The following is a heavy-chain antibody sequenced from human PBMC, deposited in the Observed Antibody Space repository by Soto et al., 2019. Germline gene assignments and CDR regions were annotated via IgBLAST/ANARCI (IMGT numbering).Heavy chain of an antibody. J-gene: IGHJ4*02. CDR3: AEDLTTVTRHEYFDY. CDR2: ISYDGSNK. D-gene: IGHD4-17*01. V-gene: IGHV3-30*18. CDR1: GFTFSSYG. Sequence: PGGSLRLSCAASGFTFSSYGMHWVRQAPGKGLEWVAVISYDGSNKYYADSVKGRFTISRDNSKNTLYLQMNSLRAEDTAVYYCAEDLTTVTRHEYFDYWGQGTLVTVSS.